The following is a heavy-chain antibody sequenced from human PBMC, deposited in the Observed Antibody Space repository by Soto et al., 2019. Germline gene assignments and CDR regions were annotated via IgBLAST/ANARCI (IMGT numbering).Heavy chain of an antibody. V-gene: IGHV3-74*01. CDR1: GFTFSSYW. CDR2: INSDGSST. J-gene: IGHJ6*03. CDR3: ARESYDFWSGYESDYYYMDV. Sequence: GSLRLSCAASGFTFSSYWMHWVRQAPGKGLVWVSRINSDGSSTSYADSVKGRFTISRDNAKNTLYLQMNSLRAEDTAVYYCARESYDFWSGYESDYYYMDVWGKGTTVTVSS. D-gene: IGHD3-3*01.